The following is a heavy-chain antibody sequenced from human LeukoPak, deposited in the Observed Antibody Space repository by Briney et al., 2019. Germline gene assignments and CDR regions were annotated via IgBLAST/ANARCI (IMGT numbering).Heavy chain of an antibody. CDR2: ISSTGSYT. CDR1: GFTFSDFY. V-gene: IGHV3-11*05. CDR3: ARDRLQYSYGYDY. D-gene: IGHD5-18*01. J-gene: IGHJ4*02. Sequence: GGSLRLSCAASGFTFSDFYMSWIRQAPGKGLEWGSYISSTGSYTDYADSVKGRFTISRDNAKNSLYLQMNSLRAEDTAVYYCARDRLQYSYGYDYWGQGTLVTVSS.